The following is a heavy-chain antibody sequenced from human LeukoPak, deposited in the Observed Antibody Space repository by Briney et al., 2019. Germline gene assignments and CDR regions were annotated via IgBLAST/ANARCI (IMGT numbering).Heavy chain of an antibody. J-gene: IGHJ4*02. CDR2: IYRDDTT. CDR1: GFIFSSNY. CDR3: ATAAYDSGSYIVNHDY. Sequence: GGSLRLSCAASGFIFSSNYMSWVRQAPGKGLEWVSVIYRDDTTYYADSVKGRFTISRDNSKNTLYLQMSSLRAEDTAVYYCATAAYDSGSYIVNHDYWGQGTLVTVSS. V-gene: IGHV3-53*01. D-gene: IGHD3-22*01.